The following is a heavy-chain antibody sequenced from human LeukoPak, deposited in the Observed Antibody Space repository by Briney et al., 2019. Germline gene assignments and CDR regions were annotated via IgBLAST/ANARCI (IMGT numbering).Heavy chain of an antibody. Sequence: SETLSLTCTVSGGSISSYYWSWIRQPPGKGLEWTGYIYYSGSTNYNPSLKSRVTISVDTSKNQFSLKLSSVTAADTAVYYCARTTEGYCRGRSCYSYYYYMDVWGKGTTVTVSS. D-gene: IGHD2-15*01. CDR2: IYYSGST. CDR1: GGSISSYY. V-gene: IGHV4-59*01. J-gene: IGHJ6*03. CDR3: ARTTEGYCRGRSCYSYYYYMDV.